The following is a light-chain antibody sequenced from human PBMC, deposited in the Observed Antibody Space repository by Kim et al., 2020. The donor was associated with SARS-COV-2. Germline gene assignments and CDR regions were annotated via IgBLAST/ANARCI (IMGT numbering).Light chain of an antibody. CDR2: GAS. CDR3: QQYNNWGT. CDR1: QSVSSN. Sequence: IVITKFPGTLSVSPGERATLTCRASQSVSSNLAWYQQKPGQAPRLLIYGASTRAIGIPARCSGSGSGTEFTLTISSLQSEDFAVYYCQQYNNWGTFGQGTKVEIK. V-gene: IGKV3-15*01. J-gene: IGKJ1*01.